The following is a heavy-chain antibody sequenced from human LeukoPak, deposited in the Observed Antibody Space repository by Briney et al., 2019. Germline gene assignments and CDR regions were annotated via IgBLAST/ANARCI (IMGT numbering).Heavy chain of an antibody. D-gene: IGHD5-12*01. Sequence: GGSLRLSCAASGFTFSSNWMSWVRQAPGKGLEWVANIKQDGSEKFYVDSVKGRFTISRDNAKNSLYLQMNSLRPEDTALYYCAKGGGYASDHWGQGTLVTVSS. CDR1: GFTFSSNW. CDR3: AKGGGYASDH. J-gene: IGHJ4*02. CDR2: IKQDGSEK. V-gene: IGHV3-7*01.